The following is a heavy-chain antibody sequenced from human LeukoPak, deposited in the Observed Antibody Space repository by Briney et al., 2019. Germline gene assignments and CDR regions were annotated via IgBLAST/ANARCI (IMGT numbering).Heavy chain of an antibody. CDR1: GFTFSSYS. CDR2: ISSSSSYI. Sequence: PGGSLRLSCAASGFTFSSYSMNWVRQAPGKGLEWVSSISSSSSYIYYADSVKGRFTISRDNAKNSLYLQMNSLRAEDTAVYYCARDGDLGYSPTDYWGQGTLVTVSS. J-gene: IGHJ4*02. CDR3: ARDGDLGYSPTDY. D-gene: IGHD4-4*01. V-gene: IGHV3-21*01.